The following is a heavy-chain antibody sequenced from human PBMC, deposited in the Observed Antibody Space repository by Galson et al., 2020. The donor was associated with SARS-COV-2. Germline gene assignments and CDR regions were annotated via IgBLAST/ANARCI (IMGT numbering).Heavy chain of an antibody. CDR2: ISYDGSNK. CDR1: GFTFSSYG. CDR3: ASSQLWFLSPIDY. J-gene: IGHJ4*02. Sequence: GGSLRLSCAASGFTFSSYGMHWVRQAPGKGLEWGAVISYDGSNKYYADSVKGRFTISRDNSKNTLYLQMNSLRAEDTAVYYCASSQLWFLSPIDYWGQGTLVTVSS. D-gene: IGHD5-18*01. V-gene: IGHV3-30*03.